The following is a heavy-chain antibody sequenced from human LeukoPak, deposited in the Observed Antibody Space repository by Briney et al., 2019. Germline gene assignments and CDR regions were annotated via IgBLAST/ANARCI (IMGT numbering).Heavy chain of an antibody. CDR2: INPNSGGT. V-gene: IGHV1-2*02. Sequence: ASVKVSCKASGYTFTGYYMHWVRQAPGQGLEWMGWINPNSGGTNYAQKFQGRVTMTRDTSISTAYLDLSRLRSDDTAVYYCTRVVVRDANNYKDYWGQGTLVTVSS. D-gene: IGHD5-24*01. J-gene: IGHJ4*02. CDR1: GYTFTGYY. CDR3: TRVVVRDANNYKDY.